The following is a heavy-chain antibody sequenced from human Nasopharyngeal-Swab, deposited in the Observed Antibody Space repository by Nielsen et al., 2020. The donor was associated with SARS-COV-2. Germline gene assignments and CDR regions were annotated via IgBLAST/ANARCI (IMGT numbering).Heavy chain of an antibody. V-gene: IGHV1-69*01. Sequence: KVSCKASGGTFSSYAISWVRQAPGQGLEWMGGIIPIFGTANYAQKFQGRVTITADESTSTAYMELSSLRSEDTAVYYCARHYYDSSARVGGMDVWGQGTTVTVSS. D-gene: IGHD3-22*01. CDR2: IIPIFGTA. CDR3: ARHYYDSSARVGGMDV. J-gene: IGHJ6*02. CDR1: GGTFSSYA.